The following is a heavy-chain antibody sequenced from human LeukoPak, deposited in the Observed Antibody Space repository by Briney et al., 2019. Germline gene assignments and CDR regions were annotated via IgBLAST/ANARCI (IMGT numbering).Heavy chain of an antibody. Sequence: PETLSLTCAVYGGSFSGCYWSWIRQPPGKGLEWIGEINHSGSTNYNPSLKRRVTISVDTSKNQFSLKLSSVTAADTAVYYCARGTDYGSGSYYTQYYFDYWGQGTLVSVSS. CDR1: GGSFSGCY. V-gene: IGHV4-34*01. J-gene: IGHJ4*02. CDR2: INHSGST. D-gene: IGHD3-10*01. CDR3: ARGTDYGSGSYYTQYYFDY.